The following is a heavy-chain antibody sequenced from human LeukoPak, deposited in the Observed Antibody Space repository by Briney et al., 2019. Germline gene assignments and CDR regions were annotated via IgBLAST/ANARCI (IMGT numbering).Heavy chain of an antibody. CDR1: GYRFTSYW. V-gene: IGHV5-51*01. Sequence: GESLKISCEASGYRFTSYWIGWVRQMPGKGLEWMGIIYPDDSDTRYSPSFQGQVTISADKSFNTAYLQWSSLKASDTAIYYCARPMGHYGTNGYYYYFDYWGQGTLVTVSS. J-gene: IGHJ4*02. CDR3: ARPMGHYGTNGYYYYFDY. D-gene: IGHD3-22*01. CDR2: IYPDDSDT.